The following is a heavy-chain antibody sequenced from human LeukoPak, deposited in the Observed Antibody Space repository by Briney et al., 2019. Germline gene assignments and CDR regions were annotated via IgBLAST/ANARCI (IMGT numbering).Heavy chain of an antibody. CDR1: GGSISSYY. CDR2: IYTSGST. J-gene: IGHJ4*02. V-gene: IGHV4-4*07. D-gene: IGHD5-18*01. Sequence: SETLSLTCTVSGGSISSYYWSWIRQPAGKGLEWIGRIYTSGSTNYNPSLKSRVTMSVDTSKNQFSLKLSSVTAADTAVYYCARGRIGYSYGFIDYWGQGTLVTVSS. CDR3: ARGRIGYSYGFIDY.